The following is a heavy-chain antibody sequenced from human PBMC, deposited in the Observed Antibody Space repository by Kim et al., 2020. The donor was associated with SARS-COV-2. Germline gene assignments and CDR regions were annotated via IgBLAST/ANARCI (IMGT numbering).Heavy chain of an antibody. CDR1: GGTFSSYA. V-gene: IGHV1-69*13. CDR3: ARTYSSSWPITYYYYYYGMDV. D-gene: IGHD6-13*01. CDR2: IIPIFGTA. Sequence: SVKVSCKASGGTFSSYAISWVRQAPGQGLEWMGGIIPIFGTANYAQKFQGRVTITADESTSTAYMELSSLRSEDTAVYYCARTYSSSWPITYYYYYYGMDVWGQGTTVTVSS. J-gene: IGHJ6*02.